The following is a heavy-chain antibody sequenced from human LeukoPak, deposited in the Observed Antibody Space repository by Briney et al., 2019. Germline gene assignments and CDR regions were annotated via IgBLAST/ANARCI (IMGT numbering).Heavy chain of an antibody. Sequence: ASVKVSCKASGYIFTGYYMHWVRQAPGKGLEWMGGFDPEDGETIYAQKFQGRVTMTEDTSTDTAYMELSSLRSEDTAVYYCATDYYGSWTYWGQGTLVTVSS. CDR1: GYIFTGYY. J-gene: IGHJ4*02. CDR2: FDPEDGET. D-gene: IGHD3-10*01. CDR3: ATDYYGSWTY. V-gene: IGHV1-24*01.